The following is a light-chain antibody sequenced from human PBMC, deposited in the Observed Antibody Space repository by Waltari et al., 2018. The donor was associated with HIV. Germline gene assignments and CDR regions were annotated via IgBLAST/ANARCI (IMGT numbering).Light chain of an antibody. J-gene: IGLJ2*01. CDR3: QVWVDSRDVAVI. CDR1: NIGGKL. Sequence: SYALTQPPSVSVAPGKTARITCGGDNIGGKLVHWYQQKPGQAPVLVICDDSDRPSGIPERFAGPNSGNTATLTISRVEGGDEADYYCQVWVDSRDVAVIFGGGTKLTVL. CDR2: DDS. V-gene: IGLV3-21*04.